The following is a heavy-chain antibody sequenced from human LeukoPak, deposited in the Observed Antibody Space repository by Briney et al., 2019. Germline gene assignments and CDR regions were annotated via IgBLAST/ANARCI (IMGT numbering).Heavy chain of an antibody. V-gene: IGHV1-8*03. Sequence: ASVEVSCKASGYTFTSYYMHWVRQAPGQGFEWMGWMNPNSGNTGYAQKFQGRVTITRNTSISTAYMELNSLRAEDTAVYYCARVKQLVDPFDYWGQGTLVTVSS. CDR1: GYTFTSYY. CDR3: ARVKQLVDPFDY. CDR2: MNPNSGNT. J-gene: IGHJ4*02. D-gene: IGHD6-6*01.